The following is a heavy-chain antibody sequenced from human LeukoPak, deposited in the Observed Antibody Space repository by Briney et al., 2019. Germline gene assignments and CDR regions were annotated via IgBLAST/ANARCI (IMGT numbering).Heavy chain of an antibody. V-gene: IGHV3-21*01. CDR1: GFTFSSYS. CDR2: ISSSSSYI. CDR3: ARDLYSSSWWFDP. D-gene: IGHD6-6*01. J-gene: IGHJ5*02. Sequence: GGSLRLSCAASGFTFSSYSMNWVRQAPGKGLEWVSSISSSSSYIYYADSVKGRFTISRDNAKNSLYLQMNSLRAEDTAVYYCARDLYSSSWWFDPWGQGTLVTVPS.